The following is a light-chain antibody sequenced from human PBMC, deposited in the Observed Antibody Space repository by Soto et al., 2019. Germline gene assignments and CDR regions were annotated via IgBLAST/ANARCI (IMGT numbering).Light chain of an antibody. CDR1: QGVSSSS. Sequence: EIVLTQSPGTLSLSPGERATLSCRASQGVSSSSLAWYQQKPGQAPRLLIYATSSRATGIPDRFSGSGSGTDFTLTISRLEPEDFAVYYCQQYRTFGQGTKVEIK. CDR3: QQYRT. CDR2: ATS. J-gene: IGKJ1*01. V-gene: IGKV3-20*01.